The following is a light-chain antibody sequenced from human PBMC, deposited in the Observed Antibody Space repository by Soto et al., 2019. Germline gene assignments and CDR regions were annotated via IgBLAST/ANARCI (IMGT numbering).Light chain of an antibody. J-gene: IGKJ4*01. CDR2: DAS. Sequence: EIVLTQSPGTLSLSPGERATLYCRASQSVRNNYLAWYQQKPGQAPRFLIYDASSRATGIPDRFSGSGSGTDFTLTISRLEPEDFAVYYCQQYGSTPLTFGGGPKVDIK. CDR3: QQYGSTPLT. V-gene: IGKV3-20*01. CDR1: QSVRNNY.